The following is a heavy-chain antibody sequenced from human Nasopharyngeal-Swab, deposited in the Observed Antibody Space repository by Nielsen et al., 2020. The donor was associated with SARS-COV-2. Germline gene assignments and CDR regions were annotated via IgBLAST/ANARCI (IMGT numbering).Heavy chain of an antibody. J-gene: IGHJ3*01. CDR1: GFRLSDSG. Sequence: GGSLRLSCEASGFRLSDSGIHWVRQGYGKGREWVGRNRTKPNSYETTYAASVKGRFTISRDDSKNTAYLQMDSLKTDDTAIYYCTKTPAYSSSWWDAFDVWGQGTMVTVSS. CDR2: NRTKPNSYET. V-gene: IGHV3-73*01. D-gene: IGHD6-13*01. CDR3: TKTPAYSSSWWDAFDV.